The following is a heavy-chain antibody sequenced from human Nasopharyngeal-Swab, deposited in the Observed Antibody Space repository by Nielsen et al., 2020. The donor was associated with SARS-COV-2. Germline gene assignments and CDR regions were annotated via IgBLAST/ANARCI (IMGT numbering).Heavy chain of an antibody. Sequence: GESLKISCAASGFTLSDFSMNWVRQAPGKGLEWVSSISSRSSYIYYADSVKGRFTISRDNAKNSLYLHISSLRAEDTAVYYCARDDRDVDTAMVVYFYGMDVWGQGTTVTVSS. CDR3: ARDDRDVDTAMVVYFYGMDV. CDR1: GFTLSDFS. D-gene: IGHD5-18*01. V-gene: IGHV3-21*01. CDR2: ISSRSSYI. J-gene: IGHJ6*02.